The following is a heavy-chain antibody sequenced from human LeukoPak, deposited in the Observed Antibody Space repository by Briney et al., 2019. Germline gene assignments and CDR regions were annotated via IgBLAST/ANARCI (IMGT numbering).Heavy chain of an antibody. J-gene: IGHJ4*01. CDR1: GFYFSLYT. D-gene: IGHD5-18*01. CDR3: ARDFGYSYGYGIEY. V-gene: IGHV3-21*01. Sequence: PWGSLTLTCAVSGFYFSLYTMDWVRQAPGKGLEWVASVSTFSNHIFYSDSVRGRFVISRANAKESLYLQMNNLRAEDTAVYYCARDFGYSYGYGIEYWGHGDLFIVSS. CDR2: VSTFSNHI.